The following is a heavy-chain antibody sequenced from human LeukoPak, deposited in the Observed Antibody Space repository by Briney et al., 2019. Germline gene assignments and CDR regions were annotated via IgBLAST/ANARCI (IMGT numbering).Heavy chain of an antibody. J-gene: IGHJ4*02. Sequence: PGGSLRLSCAASGFTFSDYYMSWIRQAPGKGLEWVSYISSSGSTIYYADSVKGRFTISRDNAKDSLYLQMNSLRAEDTAVYYCARAYYYDSSGYLNYWGQGTLVTVSS. CDR3: ARAYYYDSSGYLNY. CDR2: ISSSGSTI. CDR1: GFTFSDYY. D-gene: IGHD3-22*01. V-gene: IGHV3-11*01.